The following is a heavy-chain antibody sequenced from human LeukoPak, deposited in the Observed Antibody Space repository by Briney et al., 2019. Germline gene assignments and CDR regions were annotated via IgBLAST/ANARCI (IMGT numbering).Heavy chain of an antibody. J-gene: IGHJ6*03. CDR3: ARNGYSNYYYIDV. Sequence: GGSLRLSCAASGLTFSSHSMNWVRQAPGKGLEWVSHIRSSSRTTYYADSVKGRFTISRDDSKSSLYLLLDSLRADDTAVYYCARNGYSNYYYIDVWGKGTTVTVSS. V-gene: IGHV3-48*01. CDR1: GLTFSSHS. CDR2: IRSSSRTT. D-gene: IGHD4-11*01.